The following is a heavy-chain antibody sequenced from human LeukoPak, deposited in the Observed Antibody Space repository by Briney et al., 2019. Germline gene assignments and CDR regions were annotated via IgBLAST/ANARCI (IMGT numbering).Heavy chain of an antibody. D-gene: IGHD1-26*01. Sequence: PGGSLRLSCAASGFTFSSYAMSWVRQAPGKGLEWVSAISGSGGSTYYADSVKGRFTISRDNSKNTLYLRMNSLRAEDAAAYYCAKSPRSGSYLHYFDYWGQGTLVTVSS. CDR2: ISGSGGST. V-gene: IGHV3-23*01. J-gene: IGHJ4*02. CDR1: GFTFSSYA. CDR3: AKSPRSGSYLHYFDY.